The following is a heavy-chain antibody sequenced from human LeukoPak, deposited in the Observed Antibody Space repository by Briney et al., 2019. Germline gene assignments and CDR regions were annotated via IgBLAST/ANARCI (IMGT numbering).Heavy chain of an antibody. CDR1: GGTFSSYA. V-gene: IGHV1-69*13. Sequence: ASVKVSCKASGGTFSSYAISWVRQAPGQGLEWMGGIIPIFGTANYAQKFQGRVTITADESTSTAYMELSSLRSGDTAVYYCARVGTGGWYFDYWGQGTLVTVSS. CDR2: IIPIFGTA. J-gene: IGHJ4*02. CDR3: ARVGTGGWYFDY. D-gene: IGHD6-19*01.